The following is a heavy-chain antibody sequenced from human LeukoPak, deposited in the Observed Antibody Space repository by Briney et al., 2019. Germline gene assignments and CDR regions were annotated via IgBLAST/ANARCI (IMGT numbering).Heavy chain of an antibody. CDR2: IRSKAYGGTT. V-gene: IGHV3-49*04. CDR1: GFTFGDYA. Sequence: PGGSLRLSCTASGFTFGDYAMSWVRQAPGKGLEWVGFIRSKAYGGTTEYAASVKGRFTISRDDSKSIAYLQMNSLKTEDTAVYYCTRDSDYYDSSGYYDYRGQGTLVTVSS. J-gene: IGHJ4*02. CDR3: TRDSDYYDSSGYYDY. D-gene: IGHD3-22*01.